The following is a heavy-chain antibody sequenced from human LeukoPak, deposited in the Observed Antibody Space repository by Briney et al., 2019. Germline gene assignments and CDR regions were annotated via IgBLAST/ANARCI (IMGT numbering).Heavy chain of an antibody. Sequence: GGSLRLSCTASGFTFGDYAMSWVRQAPGKGLEWVGFIRSKAYGGTTEYAASVKGRFTISRDDSKSIAYLQMNSLKTEDTAVYYCTRTISQRLLAFDIWGQGTMVTVSS. CDR2: IRSKAYGGTT. D-gene: IGHD2-15*01. J-gene: IGHJ3*02. CDR3: TRTISQRLLAFDI. CDR1: GFTFGDYA. V-gene: IGHV3-49*04.